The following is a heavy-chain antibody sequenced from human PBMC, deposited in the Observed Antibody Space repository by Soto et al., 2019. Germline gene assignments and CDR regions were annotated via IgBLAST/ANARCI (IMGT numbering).Heavy chain of an antibody. CDR3: AKRTTGWYFDL. Sequence: EVQLLESGGGLVQPGGSLRLSCAASGFTFTSYVMNWVCQAPGKGLEWVSVISGSGGSTYYADSVKGRFTISRDNSKNTLYLQMNSLRAEDTAVYYCAKRTTGWYFDLWGRGTLVTVSS. CDR2: ISGSGGST. CDR1: GFTFTSYV. V-gene: IGHV3-23*01. J-gene: IGHJ2*01.